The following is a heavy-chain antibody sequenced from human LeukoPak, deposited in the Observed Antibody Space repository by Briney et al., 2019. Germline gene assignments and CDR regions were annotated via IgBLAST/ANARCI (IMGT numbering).Heavy chain of an antibody. D-gene: IGHD3-9*01. Sequence: PGGSLRLSCAASGFTFSSYAMSWVRQAPGEGLEWVSAISGSGGSTYYADSVKGRFTISRDNSKNTLYLQMKSLRAEDTAVYYCAKADSGYDVLPGYYPLDYWGQGSLVTVSS. CDR2: ISGSGGST. CDR1: GFTFSSYA. V-gene: IGHV3-23*01. CDR3: AKADSGYDVLPGYYPLDY. J-gene: IGHJ4*02.